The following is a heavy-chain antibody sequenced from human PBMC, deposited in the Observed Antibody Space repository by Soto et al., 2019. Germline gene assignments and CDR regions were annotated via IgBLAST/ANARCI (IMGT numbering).Heavy chain of an antibody. J-gene: IGHJ3*02. CDR2: INPSGGST. CDR1: GYTFTSYY. D-gene: IGHD3-22*01. CDR3: ARSYYDSSGYNTGGRGAFDI. Sequence: ASVKVSCKASGYTFTSYYMHWVRQAPGQGLEWMGIINPSGGSTSYAQKFQGRVTMTRDTSTSTVYMELSSLRSEDTAVYYCARSYYDSSGYNTGGRGAFDIWGQGTMLTVSS. V-gene: IGHV1-46*01.